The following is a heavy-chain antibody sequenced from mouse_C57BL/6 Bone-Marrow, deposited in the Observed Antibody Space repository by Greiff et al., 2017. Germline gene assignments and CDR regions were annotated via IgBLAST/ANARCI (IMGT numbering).Heavy chain of an antibody. CDR2: ISYDGSN. V-gene: IGHV3-6*01. J-gene: IGHJ2*01. Sequence: EVQLQESGPGLVKPSQSLSLTCSVSGYSITSGYYWNWIRQFPGNKLEWMGYISYDGSNNYNPSLKNRISITRDTSKNQFFLKLNSVTTEDTATYYCARGDYGSSYRHWGQGTTLTVSS. D-gene: IGHD1-1*01. CDR3: ARGDYGSSYRH. CDR1: GYSITSGYY.